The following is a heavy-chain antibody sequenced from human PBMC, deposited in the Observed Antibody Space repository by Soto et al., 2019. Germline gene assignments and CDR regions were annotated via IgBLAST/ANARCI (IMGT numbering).Heavy chain of an antibody. D-gene: IGHD5-12*01. CDR2: ISYDGSNK. Sequence: QVQLVESGGGVVQPGRSLRLSCAASGFSSSSYGMHWVRQTPGKGLEWVAIISYDGSNKYYADSVKGRFSISRDNSKNTLYLQMNSLRSEDTAVYYCARDAGRLYSAYDIDRGIDYWGQGTLVTVSS. CDR1: GFSSSSYG. J-gene: IGHJ4*02. V-gene: IGHV3-30*03. CDR3: ARDAGRLYSAYDIDRGIDY.